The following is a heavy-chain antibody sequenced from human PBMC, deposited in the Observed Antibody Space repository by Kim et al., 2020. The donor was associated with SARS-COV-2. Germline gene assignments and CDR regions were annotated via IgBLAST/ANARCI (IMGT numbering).Heavy chain of an antibody. CDR3: ARAPFRIAVAVLSWCDP. Sequence: LKSRVTISVDTSKNQFALKLSSVTAADTSVYYCARAPFRIAVAVLSWCDPWGQGTLVTVSS. D-gene: IGHD6-19*01. V-gene: IGHV4-34*01. J-gene: IGHJ5*02.